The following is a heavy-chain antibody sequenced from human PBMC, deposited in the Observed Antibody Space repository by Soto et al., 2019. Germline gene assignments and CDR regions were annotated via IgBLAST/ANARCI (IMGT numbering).Heavy chain of an antibody. J-gene: IGHJ4*02. CDR2: IYYSGST. CDR3: ARAYGYYFDY. D-gene: IGHD4-17*01. V-gene: IGHV4-59*01. Sequence: PSETLSLTCTVSGGSISSYYWSWIRQPPGKGLEWIGYIYYSGSTNYNPSLKSRVTISVDTSKNQFSLKLSSVTAADTAVHYCARAYGYYFDYWGQGTLVTVSS. CDR1: GGSISSYY.